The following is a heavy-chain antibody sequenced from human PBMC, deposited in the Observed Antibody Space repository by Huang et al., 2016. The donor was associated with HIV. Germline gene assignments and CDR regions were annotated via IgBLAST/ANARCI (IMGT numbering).Heavy chain of an antibody. CDR3: ARRQGSGYYFYFDY. CDR2: IYYSGSP. CDR1: GGSMKSRNYY. D-gene: IGHD3-22*01. V-gene: IGHV4-39*01. J-gene: IGHJ4*02. Sequence: QLQLQESGPGLVKPSDTLSLNCTISGGSMKSRNYYWGWVRQAPGKGLEWIGDIYYSGSPYDNPSLRSRVSLSVDTSKNQVTLKVNAVIAADTAVYYCARRQGSGYYFYFDYWGRGIPVTVSA.